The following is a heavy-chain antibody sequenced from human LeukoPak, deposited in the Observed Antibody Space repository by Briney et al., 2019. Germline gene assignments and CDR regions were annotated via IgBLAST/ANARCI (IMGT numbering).Heavy chain of an antibody. CDR1: GFTFSSYG. J-gene: IGHJ4*02. Sequence: PGGSLRLSCAASGFTFSSYGMHWVRQAPGKGLEWVAFIRYDGSNKYNADSVKGRFTISRDNSRNTLYLQMNSLRAEDTAVYYCAKGVTTGGLYYFDYWGQGTLVTVSS. D-gene: IGHD1/OR15-1a*01. V-gene: IGHV3-30*02. CDR2: IRYDGSNK. CDR3: AKGVTTGGLYYFDY.